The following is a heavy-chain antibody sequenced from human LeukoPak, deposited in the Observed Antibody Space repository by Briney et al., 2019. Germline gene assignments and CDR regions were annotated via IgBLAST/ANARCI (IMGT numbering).Heavy chain of an antibody. V-gene: IGHV3-30*18. CDR2: ISYDGSNK. CDR1: GFTFSSYG. J-gene: IGHJ4*02. D-gene: IGHD6-6*01. Sequence: GGSLRLSCAASGFTFSSYGMHWVRQAPGKGLEWVAVISYDGSNKYYADSVKGRFTISRDNFKNTLYLQMNSLRAEDTAVYYCAKERSSSPIFDYWGQGTLVTVSS. CDR3: AKERSSSPIFDY.